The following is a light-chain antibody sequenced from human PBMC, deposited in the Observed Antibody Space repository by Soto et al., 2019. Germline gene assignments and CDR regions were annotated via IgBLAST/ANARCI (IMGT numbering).Light chain of an antibody. V-gene: IGKV1-9*01. Sequence: DIHLAQSPSSLSASVGDRFTVTCRASQTIPNNLTWYQQKPGKPPKLLIYEESTLHSGVPSRFSGRKVGTQFILTIDSLQPEDFATYYCQQVKSYPRTFGGGTKVDIK. CDR1: QTIPNN. CDR2: EES. CDR3: QQVKSYPRT. J-gene: IGKJ4*01.